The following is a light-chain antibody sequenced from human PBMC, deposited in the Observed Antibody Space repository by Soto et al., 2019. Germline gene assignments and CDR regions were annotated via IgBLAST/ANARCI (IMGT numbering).Light chain of an antibody. CDR1: QSVSSDY. J-gene: IGKJ2*01. CDR3: QQYGSSPPMYT. CDR2: GAS. V-gene: IGKV3-20*01. Sequence: EIVLTQSPGTLSLSPGERATLSCRASQSVSSDYLAWYQQSRGQAPRLLIYGASNRATGIPDRFSGSGSGTDFTLTISRLEPEDFAVYYCQQYGSSPPMYTFAQGTKLEIK.